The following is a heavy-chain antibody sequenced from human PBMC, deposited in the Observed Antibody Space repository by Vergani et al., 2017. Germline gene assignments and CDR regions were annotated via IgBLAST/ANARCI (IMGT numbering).Heavy chain of an antibody. CDR2: IYPGDSDT. CDR1: GYSFTSYW. D-gene: IGHD6-19*01. J-gene: IGHJ4*02. V-gene: IGHV5-51*01. Sequence: EVQLVQSGAEVKKPGESLKISCKGSGYSFTSYWIGWVRQMPGKGLEWMGIIYPGDSDTRYSPSFQGQVTISADKSISTAYLQWSSLKAADTAMYYCARHEAQAGYSCGWYVWGQGTLVTVSS. CDR3: ARHEAQAGYSCGWYV.